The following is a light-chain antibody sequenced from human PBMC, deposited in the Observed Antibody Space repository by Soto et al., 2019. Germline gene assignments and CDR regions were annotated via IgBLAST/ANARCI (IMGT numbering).Light chain of an antibody. J-gene: IGLJ2*01. CDR1: NSDVGGFNF. V-gene: IGLV2-11*01. Sequence: QPVLTQPHSLSGSPGQSVTISCTGTNSDVGGFNFVSWYQQHPGKAPKLMIYDVTKRPSGVPDRFSGSKSGSTASLTISGLQAEDEADYYCFSYAGAYTFLFGGGTKVTVL. CDR3: FSYAGAYTFL. CDR2: DVT.